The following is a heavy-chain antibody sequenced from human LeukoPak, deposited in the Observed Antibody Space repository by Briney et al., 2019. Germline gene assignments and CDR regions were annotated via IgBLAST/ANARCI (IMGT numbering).Heavy chain of an antibody. J-gene: IGHJ6*02. CDR1: GGTFSSYA. CDR2: IIPIFGTA. D-gene: IGHD3-10*01. CDR3: ALSYGSGSLYYYGMDV. V-gene: IGHV1-69*13. Sequence: SVKVSCKASGGTFSSYAISWVRQAPGQGLEWMGGIIPIFGTANYAQRFQGRVTITADESTSTAYMELSSLRSEDTAVYYCALSYGSGSLYYYGMDVWGQGTTVTVSS.